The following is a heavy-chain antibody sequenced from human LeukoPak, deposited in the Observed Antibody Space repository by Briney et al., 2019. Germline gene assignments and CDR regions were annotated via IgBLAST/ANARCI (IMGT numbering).Heavy chain of an antibody. CDR3: AKPSSIVIGPTAFQRSLDY. J-gene: IGHJ4*02. CDR1: GFTFRNYA. Sequence: GGSLRVSCTASGFTFRNYAMTWVRQAPGKGLEWVSTISGSGGTTYYADSVQGRLSISRDNSKNTLSLQMNSVRPDDSAVYYCAKPSSIVIGPTAFQRSLDYWGQGALVTVSS. D-gene: IGHD2/OR15-2a*01. V-gene: IGHV3-23*01. CDR2: ISGSGGTT.